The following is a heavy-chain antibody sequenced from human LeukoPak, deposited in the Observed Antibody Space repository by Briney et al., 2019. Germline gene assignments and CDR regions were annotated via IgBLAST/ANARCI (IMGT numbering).Heavy chain of an antibody. J-gene: IGHJ3*02. V-gene: IGHV3-9*01. CDR3: AKDIRTGYPYDAFDI. CDR2: ISWNGGNI. Sequence: GGSLRLSCAASGFTFDDYAMHWVRHAPGKGLEWVSGISWNGGNIGYADSVKGRFIISRDNAKNSLYLQMNSLRAEDTALYYCAKDIRTGYPYDAFDIWGQGTMVTVSS. CDR1: GFTFDDYA. D-gene: IGHD3/OR15-3a*01.